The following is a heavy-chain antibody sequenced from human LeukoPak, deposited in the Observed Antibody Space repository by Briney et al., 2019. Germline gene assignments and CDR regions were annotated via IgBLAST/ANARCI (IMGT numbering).Heavy chain of an antibody. D-gene: IGHD5-24*01. CDR1: GDSINGYY. V-gene: IGHV4-59*01. J-gene: IGHJ3*02. Sequence: SETLSLTCTVSGDSINGYYWSWIRQPPGKGLEWIGFIYSGGSTNYNPSLKSRVTISVDTSKNQFALRVNSVTAADTAVYYCARVLAEMAAVRRDDVFDIWGQGTMVTVSS. CDR3: ARVLAEMAAVRRDDVFDI. CDR2: IYSGGST.